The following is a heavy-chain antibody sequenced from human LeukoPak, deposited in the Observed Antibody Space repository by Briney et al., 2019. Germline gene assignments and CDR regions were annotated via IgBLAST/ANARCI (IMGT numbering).Heavy chain of an antibody. CDR1: GFTFSSYS. CDR2: ISSSSSYI. J-gene: IGHJ4*02. V-gene: IGHV3-21*01. Sequence: GGSLRLSCAASGFTFSSYSMNWVRQAPGKGLEWVSSISSSSSYIYYADSVKGRFTISRDNAKNSLYLQMNSLRAEDTAVYYCARDSLQWLVQYPEDYFDYWGQGTLVTVSS. D-gene: IGHD6-19*01. CDR3: ARDSLQWLVQYPEDYFDY.